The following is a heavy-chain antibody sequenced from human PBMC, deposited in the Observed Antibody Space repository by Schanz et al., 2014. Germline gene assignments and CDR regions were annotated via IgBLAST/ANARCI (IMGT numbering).Heavy chain of an antibody. D-gene: IGHD4-17*01. J-gene: IGHJ4*02. CDR1: GFTVNTNY. CDR2: ISYDSTII. Sequence: EVQLVESGGGLIQPGGSLRLSCAVSGFTVNTNYMNWVRQAPGKGLEWVSYISYDSTIIHYADSVKGRFTISRDNAKNSLYLQMNSLRDEDTAVYYCARTPDYGDSYWGQGTLVTVSS. CDR3: ARTPDYGDSY. V-gene: IGHV3-48*02.